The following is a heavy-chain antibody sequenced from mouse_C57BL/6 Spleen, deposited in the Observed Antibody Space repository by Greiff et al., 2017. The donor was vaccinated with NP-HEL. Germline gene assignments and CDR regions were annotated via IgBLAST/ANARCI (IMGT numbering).Heavy chain of an antibody. CDR3: ARQGSTMITGYAMDY. Sequence: EVKLEESGGGLVQPGGSLKLSCAASGFTFSDYYMYWVRQTPEKRLEWVAYISNGGGSTYYPDTVKGRFTISRDNAKNTLYLQMSRLKSEDTAMYYCARQGSTMITGYAMDYWGQGTSVTVSS. V-gene: IGHV5-12*01. CDR2: ISNGGGST. D-gene: IGHD2-4*01. J-gene: IGHJ4*01. CDR1: GFTFSDYY.